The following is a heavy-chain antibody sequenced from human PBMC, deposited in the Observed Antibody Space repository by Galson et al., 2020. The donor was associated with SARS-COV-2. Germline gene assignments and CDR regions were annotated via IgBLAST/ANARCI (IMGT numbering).Heavy chain of an antibody. CDR3: ARNDYADYEDAYDI. J-gene: IGHJ3*02. CDR2: IYNRRNT. V-gene: IGHV4-39*07. Sequence: ASETLSLTCTVSGGSISNYNYYWARTRQTPGKGREWLGPIYNRRNTYYNPSLESRLIISIDTSKNPFSLRLSPVTAADAAVYYCARNDYADYEDAYDIWGQGTMVTVSS. CDR1: GGSISNYNYY. D-gene: IGHD4-17*01.